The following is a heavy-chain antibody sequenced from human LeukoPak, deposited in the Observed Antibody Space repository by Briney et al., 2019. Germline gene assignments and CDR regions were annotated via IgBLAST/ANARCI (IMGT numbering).Heavy chain of an antibody. J-gene: IGHJ4*02. CDR2: IYYSGST. CDR3: ARRGYCSGGTCYCFDY. CDR1: GGSISSYY. V-gene: IGHV4-59*08. D-gene: IGHD2-15*01. Sequence: PSETLSLTCTVSGGSISSYYWSWIRQPPGKGLEWIGHIYYSGSTNYNPSLKSRVTISVDTSKNQFSLKLSSVTAADTAVYYCARRGYCSGGTCYCFDYWDQGTLVTVSS.